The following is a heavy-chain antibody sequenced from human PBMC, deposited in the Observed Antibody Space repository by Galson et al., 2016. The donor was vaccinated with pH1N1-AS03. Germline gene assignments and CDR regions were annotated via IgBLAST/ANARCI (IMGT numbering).Heavy chain of an antibody. V-gene: IGHV4-59*02. Sequence: SETLSLTCTVSGASVTTHYWNWIRQAPGKGLEWIGYISYTGGANYNTSLKSPVIISVDTSKNQFSLKLSSVTAEDTAIFYWAGGGGVATVPLDLGRWGQGTLVTVSS. CDR1: GASVTTHY. CDR3: AGGGGVATVPLDLGR. D-gene: IGHD3-16*01. CDR2: ISYTGGA. J-gene: IGHJ4*02.